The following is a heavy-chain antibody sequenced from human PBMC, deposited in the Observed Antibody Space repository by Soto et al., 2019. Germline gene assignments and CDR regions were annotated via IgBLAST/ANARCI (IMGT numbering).Heavy chain of an antibody. CDR2: FDPEDGET. CDR3: ATDQGYGNRAFDI. Sequence: ASVKVSCKVSGYTLTELSMHWVRQAPGKGLEWMGGFDPEDGETIYAQKFQGRATMTEDTSTDTAYMELSSLRSEDTAVYYCATDQGYGNRAFDIWGQGTMVTVSS. J-gene: IGHJ3*02. V-gene: IGHV1-24*01. D-gene: IGHD5-18*01. CDR1: GYTLTELS.